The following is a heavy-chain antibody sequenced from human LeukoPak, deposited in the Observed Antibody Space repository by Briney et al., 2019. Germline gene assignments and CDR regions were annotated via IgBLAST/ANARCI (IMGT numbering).Heavy chain of an antibody. CDR2: INHSGST. Sequence: SETLSLTCAVYGGSFSGYYWSWIRQPPGKGLEWIGEINHSGSTNYNPSLKSRVTISVDTSKNQFSLKLSSVTAADTAVYYCASLFGSGYYDYWGQGTLATVSS. CDR3: ASLFGSGYYDY. V-gene: IGHV4-34*01. J-gene: IGHJ4*02. D-gene: IGHD3-22*01. CDR1: GGSFSGYY.